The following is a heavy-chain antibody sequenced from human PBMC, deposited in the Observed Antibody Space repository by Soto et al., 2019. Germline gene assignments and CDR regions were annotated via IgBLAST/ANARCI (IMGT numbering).Heavy chain of an antibody. CDR2: IYYSGST. D-gene: IGHD3-3*01. V-gene: IGHV4-31*03. CDR3: ARAGGFLESDNGFEP. CDR1: GGSISSGGYY. J-gene: IGHJ5*02. Sequence: QVQLQESGPGLVKPSQTLSLTCTVSGGSISSGGYYWSWIRQPPGKGLECIGYIYYSGSTYYNPSLKSRVTISGDPSKNQFSLKLSSVTAADTAVYYCARAGGFLESDNGFEPWGQGTLVTVSS.